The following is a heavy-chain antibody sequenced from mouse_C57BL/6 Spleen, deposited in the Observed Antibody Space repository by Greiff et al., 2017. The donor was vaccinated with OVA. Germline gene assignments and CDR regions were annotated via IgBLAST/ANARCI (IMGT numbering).Heavy chain of an antibody. J-gene: IGHJ3*01. Sequence: VQLQQPGAELVRPGSSVKLSCKASGYTFTSYWMHWVKQRPIQGLEWIGNIDPSDSETHYNQKFKDKATLTVDKSSSTAYMQLSSLTSEDSAVYYCARRRSIYYDYQEFAYWGQGTLVTVSA. CDR2: IDPSDSET. CDR3: ARRRSIYYDYQEFAY. CDR1: GYTFTSYW. D-gene: IGHD2-4*01. V-gene: IGHV1-52*01.